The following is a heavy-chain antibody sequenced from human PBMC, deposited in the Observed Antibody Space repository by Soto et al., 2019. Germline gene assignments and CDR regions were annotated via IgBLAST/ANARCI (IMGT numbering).Heavy chain of an antibody. CDR2: TYYRSKWYN. V-gene: IGHV6-1*01. D-gene: IGHD6-13*01. CDR3: ARAGYSSSWPYYYYGMDV. CDR1: GDSVSSNSAA. Sequence: SQTLSLTCAISGDSVSSNSAAWNWIRQSPSRGLEWLGRTYYRSKWYNDYAVSVKSRITINPDTSKNQFSLQLNSVTPEDTAVYYCARAGYSSSWPYYYYGMDVWGQGTTVTVSS. J-gene: IGHJ6*02.